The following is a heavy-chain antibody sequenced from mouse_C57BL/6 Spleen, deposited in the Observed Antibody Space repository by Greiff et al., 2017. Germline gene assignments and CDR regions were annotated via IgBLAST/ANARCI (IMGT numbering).Heavy chain of an antibody. CDR1: GFNIKDYY. J-gene: IGHJ1*03. CDR2: IDPEDGGT. CDR3: TPNYYGSSYSYFDG. V-gene: IGHV14-1*01. D-gene: IGHD1-1*01. Sequence: EVQLQQSGAELVRPGASVKLSCTASGFNIKDYYMHWVKQRPEQGLEWIGRIDPEDGGTEYAPKFQGKATMTADTSSNTAYLQLSSLTSEDTAVYYCTPNYYGSSYSYFDGWGTGTTVTVSS.